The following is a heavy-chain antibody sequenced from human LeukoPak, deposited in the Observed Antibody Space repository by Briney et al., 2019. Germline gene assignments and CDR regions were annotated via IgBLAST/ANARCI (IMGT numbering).Heavy chain of an antibody. D-gene: IGHD3-22*01. V-gene: IGHV3-30*04. CDR2: ISYDGSDK. CDR1: GFTFSNYA. J-gene: IGHJ6*02. Sequence: GRSLRLSCAASGFTFSNYAMHWVRQAPGKGLEWVAVISYDGSDKYYADSVKGRFTISRDNSKNTLYLQMNSLRAEDAAVYYCARVLDGSGYYLTYYYYGMDVWGQATTVSVSS. CDR3: ARVLDGSGYYLTYYYYGMDV.